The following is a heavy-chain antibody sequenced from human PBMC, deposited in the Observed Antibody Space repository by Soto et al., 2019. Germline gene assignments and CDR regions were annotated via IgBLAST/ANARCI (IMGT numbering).Heavy chain of an antibody. CDR1: GFTFSSHW. CDR3: ARGLLYFYGLDV. Sequence: EVQLVESGGGLVQPGGSLRLSCAASGFTFSSHWMHWVRQAPGKGLVWVSRINNAGSTTDYADSVKGRFTISRDNAKNTLYLQMNCLRAEDTAVYYCARGLLYFYGLDVWGQGTTVTVSS. J-gene: IGHJ6*02. V-gene: IGHV3-74*01. D-gene: IGHD2-8*01. CDR2: INNAGSTT.